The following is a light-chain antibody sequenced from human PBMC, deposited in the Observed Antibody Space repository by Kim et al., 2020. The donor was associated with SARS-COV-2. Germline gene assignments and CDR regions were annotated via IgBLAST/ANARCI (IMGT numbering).Light chain of an antibody. CDR3: QQSYSTPWT. J-gene: IGKJ1*01. Sequence: DIQMTQSPSSLSASVGDRVTITCRASQSISSYLNWYQQKPGKAPKLVIYDTSSLQSGVPTRFSGSGSGTDFTLTISSLQPEDFATYYCQQSYSTPWTFDQGTKVEIK. CDR2: DTS. V-gene: IGKV1-39*01. CDR1: QSISSY.